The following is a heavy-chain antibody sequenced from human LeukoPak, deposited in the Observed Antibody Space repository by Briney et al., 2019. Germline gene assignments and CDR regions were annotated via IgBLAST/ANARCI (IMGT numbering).Heavy chain of an antibody. CDR1: GGSLSSYY. D-gene: IGHD3-10*01. V-gene: IGHV4-4*07. CDR2: IYTSGST. J-gene: IGHJ5*02. Sequence: SGTLSLTCTVSGGSLSSYYWGWIRQPAGKGLEWIGRIYTSGSTKYSPSLKSRVSMSIDTSKNQFSLKLSSVTAADTAVYYCARDRHYDSRSKNWFDPWGQGTLVTVSS. CDR3: ARDRHYDSRSKNWFDP.